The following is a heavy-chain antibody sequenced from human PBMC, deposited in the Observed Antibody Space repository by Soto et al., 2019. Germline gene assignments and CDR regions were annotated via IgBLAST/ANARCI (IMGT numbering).Heavy chain of an antibody. CDR1: GFTFASHA. CDR3: AKAGLPVAGNYFDY. CDR2: ISGSAGHT. D-gene: IGHD6-19*01. V-gene: IGHV3-23*01. J-gene: IGHJ4*02. Sequence: VQLLQSGGGLVQPGGSLRLSCAASGFTFASHAMSWVRLAPGKGLEWLAAISGSAGHTYYADSVKGRFTISRDSSENKLYLQMNSLGGEDTAVYYCAKAGLPVAGNYFDYWGQGTLVTVSS.